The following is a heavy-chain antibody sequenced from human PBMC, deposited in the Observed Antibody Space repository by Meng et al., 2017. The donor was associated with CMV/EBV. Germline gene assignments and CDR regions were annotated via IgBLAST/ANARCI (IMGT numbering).Heavy chain of an antibody. CDR2: IYPNSGGT. CDR1: GYRFSDHY. V-gene: IGHV1-2*02. J-gene: IGHJ4*02. Sequence: VKGGQPGAEVKSPGASVKVSCQTSGYRFSDHYMHWVRQAPGQGLEWMGWIYPNSGGTHYAQKFQDRVTMTRDTSISTVYMELSRLTSDDTAVYYCVRDHNWGPDYWGQGTLVTVSS. CDR3: VRDHNWGPDY. D-gene: IGHD1-1*01.